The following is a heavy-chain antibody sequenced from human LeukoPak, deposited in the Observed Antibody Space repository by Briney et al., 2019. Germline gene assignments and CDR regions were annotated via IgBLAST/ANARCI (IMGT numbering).Heavy chain of an antibody. Sequence: GGSLRLYCAASGFTFSTYGMHWVRQAPGKGLEWVAFVRHDGSKQFYTDSVKARFTISRDNSKNTMYLQMSGLRAEDTAMYYCAKDISYEYNSGSNPDHWGQGTQVTVSS. CDR3: AKDISYEYNSGSNPDH. CDR1: GFTFSTYG. J-gene: IGHJ1*01. D-gene: IGHD3-10*01. CDR2: VRHDGSKQ. V-gene: IGHV3-30*02.